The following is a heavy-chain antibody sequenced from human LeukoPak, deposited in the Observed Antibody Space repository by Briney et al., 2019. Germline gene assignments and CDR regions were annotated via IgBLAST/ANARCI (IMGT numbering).Heavy chain of an antibody. D-gene: IGHD2-2*01. V-gene: IGHV3-30*04. J-gene: IGHJ3*01. CDR2: ISYDGRIQ. CDR1: GFTFSYYD. CDR3: ARTYQPWDAFDV. Sequence: PGGSLRLSCAASGFTFSYYDMLWVRQAPGKGLEWVTLISYDGRIQYSADSVKGRFTISRDNSKNTLSLQMNSLRAKDTAIYYCARTYQPWDAFDVWGQGTLVTVSS.